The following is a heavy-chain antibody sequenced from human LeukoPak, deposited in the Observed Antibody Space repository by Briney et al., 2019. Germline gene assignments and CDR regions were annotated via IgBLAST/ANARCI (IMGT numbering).Heavy chain of an antibody. J-gene: IGHJ4*02. D-gene: IGHD3-22*01. CDR3: ARIGDSSGYYYNYYFDY. CDR1: GYTFTSYG. Sequence: ASVKVSCKGSGYTFTSYGISWVRQAPGQGLEWMGWLSAYNGNTNYAQKLQGRVTMTTDTSTSTAYMELRSLRSDDTAVYYCARIGDSSGYYYNYYFDYWGQGTLVTVSS. CDR2: LSAYNGNT. V-gene: IGHV1-18*01.